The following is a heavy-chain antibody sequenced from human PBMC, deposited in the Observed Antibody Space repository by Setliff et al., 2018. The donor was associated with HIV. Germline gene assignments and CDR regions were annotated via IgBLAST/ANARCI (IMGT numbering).Heavy chain of an antibody. J-gene: IGHJ4*02. V-gene: IGHV4-38-2*01. D-gene: IGHD3-10*01. CDR2: INHSGST. CDR3: ARQPPLSVLQVWFDDY. Sequence: FSITDGFYWAWIRQSPGKGLEWIGSINHSGSTYCTPSLKSRVTMSVDTSKNHFSLKLSSVTAADTAMYFCARQPPLSVLQVWFDDYWGQGTLVTVSS. CDR1: FSITDGFY.